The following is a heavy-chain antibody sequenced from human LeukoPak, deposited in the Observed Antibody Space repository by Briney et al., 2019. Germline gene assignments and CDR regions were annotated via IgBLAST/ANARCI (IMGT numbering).Heavy chain of an antibody. J-gene: IGHJ4*02. CDR1: GFTFSSYW. Sequence: GGSLRLSCAASGFTFSSYWMSWVRQAPGKGLEWVAKIKQDGSEKYYVDSVKGRFTISRDNAKSSLYLQMNSLRAEDTAVYYCARDLTGAYCGGDCYSDYWGQGTLVTVSS. V-gene: IGHV3-7*01. CDR2: IKQDGSEK. D-gene: IGHD2-21*02. CDR3: ARDLTGAYCGGDCYSDY.